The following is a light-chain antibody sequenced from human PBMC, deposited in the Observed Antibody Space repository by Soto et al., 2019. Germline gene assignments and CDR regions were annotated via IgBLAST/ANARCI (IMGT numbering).Light chain of an antibody. CDR2: VAS. V-gene: IGKV1-12*01. CDR1: QDIGTW. J-gene: IGKJ3*01. CDR3: QQADSFPFT. Sequence: DIQLTQSPSSVSASVGDRVTITCRASQDIGTWLAWYQQKPGKAPNLLIYVASNLQSGVPSRFSGAGSGTDFNLTITNLQPEDFATYHCQQADSFPFTFGPGTKVDFK.